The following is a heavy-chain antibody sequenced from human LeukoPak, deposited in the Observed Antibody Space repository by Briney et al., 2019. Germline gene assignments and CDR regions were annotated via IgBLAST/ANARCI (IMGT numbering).Heavy chain of an antibody. CDR3: AKATFDY. V-gene: IGHV3-9*01. CDR1: GFTFDDYA. J-gene: IGHJ4*02. Sequence: SLGLSCAASGFTFDDYAMHWVRQAPGKGLEWVSGISWNSGSIGYADSVKGRFTISRDNAKNSLYLQMNSLRAEDTALYYCAKATFDYWGQGTLVTVSS. CDR2: ISWNSGSI.